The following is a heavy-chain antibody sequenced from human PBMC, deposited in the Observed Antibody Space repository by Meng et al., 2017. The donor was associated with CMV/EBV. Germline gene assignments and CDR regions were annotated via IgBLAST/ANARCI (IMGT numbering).Heavy chain of an antibody. Sequence: GGSLRLSCAASGFTFSSYSMNWVRQAPGKGLEWVSSISSSSSYIYYADSVKGRFTISRDKAKNSLYLQMNSLRAEDTAVYYCARRYLRDIVVVTHYYYGMDVWGQGTTVTVSS. D-gene: IGHD2-2*01. V-gene: IGHV3-21*01. CDR1: GFTFSSYS. CDR3: ARRYLRDIVVVTHYYYGMDV. J-gene: IGHJ6*02. CDR2: ISSSSSYI.